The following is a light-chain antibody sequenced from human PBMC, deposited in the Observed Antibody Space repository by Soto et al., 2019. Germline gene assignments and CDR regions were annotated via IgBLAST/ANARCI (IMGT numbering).Light chain of an antibody. CDR2: AAS. V-gene: IGKV1-8*01. Sequence: AIRMTQSPSSLSASTGDRVTITCRASQGISSYLAWYQQKPGKAPKLLIYAASTLQSGVPSRSSGSGSGTDFTLTISCLQSEDFATYYCQQYYGYPLTFGGGTKVDIK. CDR3: QQYYGYPLT. J-gene: IGKJ4*01. CDR1: QGISSY.